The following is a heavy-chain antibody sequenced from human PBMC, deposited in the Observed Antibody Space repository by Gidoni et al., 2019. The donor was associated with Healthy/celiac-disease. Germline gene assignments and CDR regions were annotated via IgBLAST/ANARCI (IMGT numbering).Heavy chain of an antibody. CDR1: GFTFSSYA. J-gene: IGHJ2*01. D-gene: IGHD1-26*01. V-gene: IGHV3-30-3*01. Sequence: QVQLVESGGGVVQPGRSLRLSCAASGFTFSSYAMHWVRQAPGKGLEWVAVISYDGSNKYYADSVKGRFTISRDNSKNTLYLQMNSLRAEDTAVYYCARGGELPPNWYFDLWGRGTLVTVSS. CDR3: ARGGELPPNWYFDL. CDR2: ISYDGSNK.